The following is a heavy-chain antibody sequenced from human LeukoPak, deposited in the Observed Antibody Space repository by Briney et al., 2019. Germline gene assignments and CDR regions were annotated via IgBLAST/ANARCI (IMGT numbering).Heavy chain of an antibody. Sequence: AGRSLRLSCAASGFTFSSYGMHWVRQAPGKGLEWVSGISWNSGSIVYADSVKGRFTISRDNAKNALYLQMSSLREADTALYYCAKDIGGYCSGELNYWGQGTLVTVSS. V-gene: IGHV3-9*01. J-gene: IGHJ4*02. CDR1: GFTFSSYG. CDR2: ISWNSGSI. D-gene: IGHD2-15*01. CDR3: AKDIGGYCSGELNY.